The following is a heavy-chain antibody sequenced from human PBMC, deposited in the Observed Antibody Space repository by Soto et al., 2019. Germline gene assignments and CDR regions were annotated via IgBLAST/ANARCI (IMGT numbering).Heavy chain of an antibody. V-gene: IGHV3-23*01. J-gene: IGHJ4*02. Sequence: AGGSLRLSCAASGFTFSSYAMSWVRQAPGKGLEWVSAISGSGGSTYYADSVKGRFTISRDNSKNTLYLQMNSLRAEDTAVYYCAKSRVYAIAGFDYWGQGTLVTVSS. D-gene: IGHD2-8*01. CDR1: GFTFSSYA. CDR2: ISGSGGST. CDR3: AKSRVYAIAGFDY.